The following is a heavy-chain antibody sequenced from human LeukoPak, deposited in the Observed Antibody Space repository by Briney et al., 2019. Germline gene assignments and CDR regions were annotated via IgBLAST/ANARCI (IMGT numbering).Heavy chain of an antibody. Sequence: ASVKVSCKASGYTLTGYYMHWVRQAPGQGLEWMGRINPNSGGTNYAQKFQGRVTMTRDTSISTAYMELSRLRSDDTAVYYCARGVSSTSSLGWFDPWGQGTLVTVSS. CDR2: INPNSGGT. J-gene: IGHJ5*02. D-gene: IGHD2-2*01. CDR3: ARGVSSTSSLGWFDP. V-gene: IGHV1-2*06. CDR1: GYTLTGYY.